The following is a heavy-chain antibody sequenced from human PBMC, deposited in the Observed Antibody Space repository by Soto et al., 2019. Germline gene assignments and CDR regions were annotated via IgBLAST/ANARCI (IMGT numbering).Heavy chain of an antibody. CDR1: GGTFSSYA. Sequence: QVQLVQSGAEVKKPGSSVKVSCKASGGTFSSYAISWVRQAPGQGLEWMGGIIPIFGTANYAQKFQGRVTITADESTSTVYMALRSPRSEDTALYYCAGGSRDGYNFGAFDIWGQVTMVTVSS. J-gene: IGHJ3*02. D-gene: IGHD5-12*01. V-gene: IGHV1-69*12. CDR2: IIPIFGTA. CDR3: AGGSRDGYNFGAFDI.